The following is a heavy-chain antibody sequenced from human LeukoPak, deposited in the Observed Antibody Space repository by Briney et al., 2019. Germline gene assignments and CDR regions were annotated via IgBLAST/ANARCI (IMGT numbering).Heavy chain of an antibody. D-gene: IGHD6-13*01. V-gene: IGHV4-34*01. CDR3: ARGPTPGIAAAGTPNFDY. CDR2: INHSGST. Sequence: SETLSLTCAVYGGSFSGYYWSWISQPPGKGLEWIGEINHSGSTNYNPSLKSRVTISVDTSKNQFSLKLSSVTAADTAVYYCARGPTPGIAAAGTPNFDYWGQGTLVTVSS. J-gene: IGHJ4*02. CDR1: GGSFSGYY.